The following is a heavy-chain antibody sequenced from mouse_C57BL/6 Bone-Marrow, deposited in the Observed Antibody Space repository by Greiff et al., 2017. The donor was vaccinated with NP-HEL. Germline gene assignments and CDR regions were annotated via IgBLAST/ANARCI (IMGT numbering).Heavy chain of an antibody. CDR1: GYTFTSYW. J-gene: IGHJ3*01. Sequence: QVHVKQPGAELVRPGTSVKLSCKASGYTFTSYWMHWVKQRPGQGLEWIGVIDPSDSYTNYNQKFKGKATLTVDTSSSTAYMQLSSLTSEDSAVYYCARRVFAYWGQGTLVTVSA. CDR2: IDPSDSYT. CDR3: ARRVFAY. V-gene: IGHV1-59*01.